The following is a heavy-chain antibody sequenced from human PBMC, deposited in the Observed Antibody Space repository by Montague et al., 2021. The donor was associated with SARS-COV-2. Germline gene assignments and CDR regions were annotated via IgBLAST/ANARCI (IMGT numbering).Heavy chain of an antibody. V-gene: IGHV3-21*01. CDR3: AGAPGYDGTDY. J-gene: IGHJ4*02. Sequence: SLRLSCAASGFTFSNYIMNWVRQAPGKGLEWVSSISSSRSYIYYADSVKGRFTISRDNAKNSLYLQMNSLRAEDTAVYYCAGAPGYDGTDYWGQGTLVTVSS. D-gene: IGHD4-23*01. CDR2: ISSSRSYI. CDR1: GFTFSNYI.